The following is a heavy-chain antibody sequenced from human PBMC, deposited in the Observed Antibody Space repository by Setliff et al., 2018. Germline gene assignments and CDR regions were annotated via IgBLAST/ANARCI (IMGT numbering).Heavy chain of an antibody. J-gene: IGHJ4*02. D-gene: IGHD3-3*01. CDR2: IIPIFGTA. CDR1: GGTFSSYA. Sequence: SVKVSCKASGGTFSSYAISWVRQAPGQGLEWMGGIIPIFGTANYAQKFQGRVTITADKSTSTAYMELSSLRSEDTAVYYCARENTAKNFWGEESDYWGQGTLVTVSS. V-gene: IGHV1-69*06. CDR3: ARENTAKNFWGEESDY.